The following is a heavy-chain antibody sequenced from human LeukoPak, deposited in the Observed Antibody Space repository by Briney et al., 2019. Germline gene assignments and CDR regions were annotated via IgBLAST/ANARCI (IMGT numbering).Heavy chain of an antibody. CDR2: IWYDGSNK. V-gene: IGHV3-33*01. D-gene: IGHD3-22*01. CDR3: ARDFRYDSSGGLDYFDY. CDR1: GFTFSSYG. Sequence: PGRSLRLSCAASGFTFSSYGMHWVRQAPGKGLEWVAVIWYDGSNKYYADSVKGRFTISRDNSKNTLYLQMNSLRAEDTAVYYCARDFRYDSSGGLDYFDYWGQGTLVTVSS. J-gene: IGHJ4*02.